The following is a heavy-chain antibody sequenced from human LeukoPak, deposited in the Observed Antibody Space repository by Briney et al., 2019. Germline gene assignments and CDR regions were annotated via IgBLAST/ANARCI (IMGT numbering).Heavy chain of an antibody. Sequence: GGSLRLSCAASGFTFSNAWMSWVRQAPGKGLEWVGRIKSKTDGGTTDYAAPVKGRFTISRDDSKTTVNLQMNSLKTEDTAVHYCTIGYGEAGYWGQGTLVTVSS. CDR1: GFTFSNAW. J-gene: IGHJ4*02. CDR3: TIGYGEAGY. V-gene: IGHV3-15*01. D-gene: IGHD4-17*01. CDR2: IKSKTDGGTT.